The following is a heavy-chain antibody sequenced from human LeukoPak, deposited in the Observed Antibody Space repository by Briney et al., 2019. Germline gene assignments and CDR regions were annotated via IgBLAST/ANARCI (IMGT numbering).Heavy chain of an antibody. Sequence: SETLSLTCAVYGGSFSGYYWSWIRQPPGKGLEWIGEINHSGSTNYNPSLKSRVTISVDTSKNQFSLKLSSVTAADTAVYYCARHQQQLVLAFDYWGQGTLVTVSS. CDR3: ARHQQQLVLAFDY. CDR1: GGSFSGYY. CDR2: INHSGST. D-gene: IGHD6-13*01. V-gene: IGHV4-34*01. J-gene: IGHJ4*02.